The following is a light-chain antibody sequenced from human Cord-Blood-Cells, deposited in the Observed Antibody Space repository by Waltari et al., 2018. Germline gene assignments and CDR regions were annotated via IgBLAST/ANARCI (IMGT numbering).Light chain of an antibody. CDR2: WSS. Sequence: DIVMTQSPDSLAVSLGERATINCKSSQSVLYSSNNKNYLAWYQQQPGQPPKRLIYWSSTRESGVPDRFSGSGSGTDFTLTISSLQAEDGAVYYCQQYYSTPYTFGQGTKLEIK. J-gene: IGKJ2*01. CDR1: QSVLYSSNNKNY. CDR3: QQYYSTPYT. V-gene: IGKV4-1*01.